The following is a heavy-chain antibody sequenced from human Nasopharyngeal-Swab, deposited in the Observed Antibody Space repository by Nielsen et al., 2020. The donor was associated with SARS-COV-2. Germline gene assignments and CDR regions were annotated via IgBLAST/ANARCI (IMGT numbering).Heavy chain of an antibody. D-gene: IGHD1-26*01. J-gene: IGHJ2*01. CDR3: ARAANSGDWYFDL. CDR1: GGSISSYY. Sequence: SETLSLTCTVSGGSISSYYWSWIRQPPGKGLEWIGYIYYSGSTNYNPSLKSRVTISVDTSKNQFSLKLTSVTAADTAVYYCARAANSGDWYFDLWGRGTLVTASS. V-gene: IGHV4-59*01. CDR2: IYYSGST.